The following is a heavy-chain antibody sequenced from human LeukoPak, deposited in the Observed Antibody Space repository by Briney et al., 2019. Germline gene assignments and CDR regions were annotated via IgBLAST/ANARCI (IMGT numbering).Heavy chain of an antibody. D-gene: IGHD3/OR15-3a*01. CDR2: ISSSAGTI. CDR3: ARSTGTGLIGHFDY. J-gene: IGHJ4*02. CDR1: TFTFSDSY. Sequence: GGSLRLSCVASTFTFSDSYMSWIRQAPGKGLEWISYISSSAGTIFYADSVEGRFTVSRDNTKNSLYLQMNALRADDTAVYYCARSTGTGLIGHFDYWGQRTLVTVSS. V-gene: IGHV3-11*01.